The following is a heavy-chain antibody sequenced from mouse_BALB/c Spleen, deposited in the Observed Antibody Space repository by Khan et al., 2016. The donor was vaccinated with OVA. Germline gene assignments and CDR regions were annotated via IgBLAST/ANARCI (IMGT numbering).Heavy chain of an antibody. CDR3: ARDGSRYNYAMDY. Sequence: QLEESGPGLVKPSQSLSLTSDYAWNWIRQFPGNKLEWMGYISYSGSTNYNPSLKSRNSITRDTSKNQFFLQLNSVTTEDTATYYCARDGSRYNYAMDYGGQGTSVTVSS. D-gene: IGHD2-3*01. CDR1: SDYA. V-gene: IGHV3-2*02. J-gene: IGHJ4*01. CDR2: ISYSGST.